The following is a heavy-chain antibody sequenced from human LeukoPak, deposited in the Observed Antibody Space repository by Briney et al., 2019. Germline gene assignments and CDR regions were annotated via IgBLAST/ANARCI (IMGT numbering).Heavy chain of an antibody. CDR3: AIEPFYYYGSGSSNWFDP. CDR1: GGTFSSYA. J-gene: IGHJ5*02. V-gene: IGHV1-69*05. Sequence: SVKVSCKASGGTFSSYAISWVRQAPGQGLEWMGGIIPIFGTANYAQKFQGRVTITTDESTSTAYMELSSLRSEDTAVYYCAIEPFYYYGSGSSNWFDPWGQGTLDTVSS. CDR2: IIPIFGTA. D-gene: IGHD3-10*01.